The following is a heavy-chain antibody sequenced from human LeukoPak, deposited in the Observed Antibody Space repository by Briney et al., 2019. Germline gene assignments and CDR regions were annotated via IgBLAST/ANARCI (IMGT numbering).Heavy chain of an antibody. Sequence: GASVKVSCKASGYTFTGYYMHWVRQAPGQGREWMGWINPNSGGTNYAQNFQGRVTMTRDTSISTGYIGLSRLRAAETPLYYCARTPLIGSVLIDYWGQGTLVTVSS. V-gene: IGHV1-2*02. D-gene: IGHD3-16*01. CDR3: ARTPLIGSVLIDY. CDR1: GYTFTGYY. J-gene: IGHJ4*02. CDR2: INPNSGGT.